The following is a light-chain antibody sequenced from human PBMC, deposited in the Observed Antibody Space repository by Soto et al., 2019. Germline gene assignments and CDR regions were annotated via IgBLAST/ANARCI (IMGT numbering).Light chain of an antibody. V-gene: IGKV3-20*01. CDR2: GAS. J-gene: IGKJ4*01. CDR3: QQYGSSPLT. CDR1: QSVSSSY. Sequence: EIVLTQSPGTLSLSPGEIATLSCRASQSVSSSYLAWYQQKPGQAPRLLIYGASSRATGIPDRFSGSGSGTEFTLTISRLEPEDFAGYYCQQYGSSPLTFGGGTKVEIK.